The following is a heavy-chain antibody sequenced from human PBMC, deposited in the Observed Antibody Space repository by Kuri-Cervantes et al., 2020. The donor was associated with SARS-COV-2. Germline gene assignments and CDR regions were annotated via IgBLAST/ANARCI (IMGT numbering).Heavy chain of an antibody. D-gene: IGHD2-2*01. CDR3: ARQIPAADKRTFDY. V-gene: IGHV4-38-2*01. CDR2: IYHSGST. Sequence: ESLKISCAASAFTFNRCNMNRVRQAPGKGLEWIGSIYHSGSTYYNPSLKSRVTISVDTSKNQFSLKLSSVTAADTAVYYCARQIPAADKRTFDYWGQGTLVTVSS. J-gene: IGHJ4*02. CDR1: AFTFNRCN.